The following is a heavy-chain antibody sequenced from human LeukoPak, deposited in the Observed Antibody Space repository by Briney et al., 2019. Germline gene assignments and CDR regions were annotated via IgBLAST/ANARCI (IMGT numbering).Heavy chain of an antibody. V-gene: IGHV3-30-3*01. CDR1: GFTFSSYA. J-gene: IGHJ4*02. CDR3: ARDGKGIVVVPAAHRPLDY. D-gene: IGHD2-2*01. Sequence: GGSLRLSCAASGFTFSSYAVHWVRQAPGKGLEWVAVISYDGSNKYYADSVKGRFTISRDNSKNTLYLQVNSLRAEDTAVYYCARDGKGIVVVPAAHRPLDYWGQGTLVTVSS. CDR2: ISYDGSNK.